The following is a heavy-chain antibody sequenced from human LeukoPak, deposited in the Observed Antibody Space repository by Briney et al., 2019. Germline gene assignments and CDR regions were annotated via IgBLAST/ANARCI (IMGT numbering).Heavy chain of an antibody. CDR1: GFTFDDYG. Sequence: GGSLRLSCAASGFTFDDYGMRWVRQAPGKGLEWVSGINWNGGSTAYADSAKGGLTISRDNAKISLYLQMNSLRAEDTALYYCARGTLYYDFWSGYPRGDYYYYMDVWGKGTTVTVSS. D-gene: IGHD3-3*01. V-gene: IGHV3-20*04. CDR2: INWNGGST. J-gene: IGHJ6*03. CDR3: ARGTLYYDFWSGYPRGDYYYYMDV.